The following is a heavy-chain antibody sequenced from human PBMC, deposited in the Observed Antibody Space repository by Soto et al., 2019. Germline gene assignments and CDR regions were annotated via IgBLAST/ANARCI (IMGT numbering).Heavy chain of an antibody. CDR1: GFTFSSYA. CDR2: ISGSGGST. J-gene: IGHJ6*02. CDR3: ARTSSSWPYYYGMDV. Sequence: GGSLRLSCAASGFTFSSYAMSWFRQAPVNGLEWVSSISGSGGSTYYADSVKGRFTISRDNSKNTLYLQMNSLRAEDTAVYYCARTSSSWPYYYGMDVWGQGTTVTVSS. D-gene: IGHD6-13*01. V-gene: IGHV3-23*01.